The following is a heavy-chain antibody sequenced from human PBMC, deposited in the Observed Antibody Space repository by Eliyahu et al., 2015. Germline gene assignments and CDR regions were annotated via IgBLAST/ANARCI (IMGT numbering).Heavy chain of an antibody. D-gene: IGHD3-3*01. CDR2: ISSNGGST. J-gene: IGHJ6*02. V-gene: IGHV3-64*01. Sequence: EVQLVESGGGLVQPGGSLRLSCAASGFTFSSYAMHWVRQAPGKGLEYVSAISSNGGSTYYANSVKGRFTISRDNSKNTLYLQMGSLRAEDMAVYYCARGDDIWSGRYYYYYGMDVWGQGTTVTVSS. CDR3: ARGDDIWSGRYYYYYGMDV. CDR1: GFTFSSYA.